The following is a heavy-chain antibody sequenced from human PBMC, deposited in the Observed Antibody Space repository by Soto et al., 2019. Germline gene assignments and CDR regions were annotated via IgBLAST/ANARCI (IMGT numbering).Heavy chain of an antibody. D-gene: IGHD6-13*01. CDR3: ARPQSFLAAAIDY. CDR2: IYPGVSDT. Sequence: GESLKISCKGSGYSFTSYWIGWVRQMPGKGLEWMGIIYPGVSDTRYSPSFQGQVTISADKSISTAYLQWSSLKASDTAMYYCARPQSFLAAAIDYWGQGTLVTVSS. CDR1: GYSFTSYW. V-gene: IGHV5-51*01. J-gene: IGHJ4*02.